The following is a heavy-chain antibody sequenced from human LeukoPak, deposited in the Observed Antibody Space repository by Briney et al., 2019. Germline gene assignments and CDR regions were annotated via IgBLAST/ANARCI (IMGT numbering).Heavy chain of an antibody. D-gene: IGHD6-13*01. V-gene: IGHV1-2*02. J-gene: IGHJ4*02. CDR2: INPNSGGT. CDR3: AREYSSSWYGGRGFDY. Sequence: ASVKVSCKASGYTFTGYYMHWVRQAPGQGLEWMGWINPNSGGTNYAQKFQGRVTMTRDTSISTAYMELSRLRSDDTAVYYCAREYSSSWYGGRGFDYWGQGTLVTVSS. CDR1: GYTFTGYY.